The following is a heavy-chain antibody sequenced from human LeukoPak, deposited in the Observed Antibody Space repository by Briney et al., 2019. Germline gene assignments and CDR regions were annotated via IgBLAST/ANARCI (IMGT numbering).Heavy chain of an antibody. CDR3: TKAPTSSLSFFDF. CDR1: GYSFSSYW. Sequence: GESLKISYKASGYSFSSYWIGWVRQMPGKGLEWMAIINPGDYDARYSPSFQGQVTVSADRSISTAYMQWSTLKASDTATYYCTKAPTSSLSFFDFWGQGTLVTVSS. J-gene: IGHJ4*02. CDR2: INPGDYDA. V-gene: IGHV5-51*01. D-gene: IGHD5-24*01.